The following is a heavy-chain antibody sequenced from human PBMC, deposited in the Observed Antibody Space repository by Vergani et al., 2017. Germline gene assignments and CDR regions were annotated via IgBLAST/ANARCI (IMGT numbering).Heavy chain of an antibody. V-gene: IGHV3-23*01. CDR3: ARAYERDDWFEY. CDR1: GFLFSTYA. D-gene: IGHD3-9*01. CDR2: ISASGRPT. Sequence: EVQLLESGGDLVQPGGSLRLSCTASGFLFSTYAMSWVRQAPGKGLEWVSGISASGRPTYYADSVKGRVTISRDNSKNTLYLQMNSLRVEDTAVYDCARAYERDDWFEYWGERTLVTVSS. J-gene: IGHJ4*02.